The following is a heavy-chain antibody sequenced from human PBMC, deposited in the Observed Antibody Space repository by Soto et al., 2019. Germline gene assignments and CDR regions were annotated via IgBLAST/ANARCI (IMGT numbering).Heavy chain of an antibody. CDR2: IYYSGSN. Sequence: QVQLQESGPGLVKPSQTLSLTCTVSGGSISSGDYYWSWIRQPPGKGLEWIGYIYYSGSNYYNPSLKRRVTISVDTSKNQFSRKLSSVTAADTAVYYCAREDGYVGPCDYWGQGTLVTVSS. CDR1: GGSISSGDYY. CDR3: AREDGYVGPCDY. D-gene: IGHD5-12*01. J-gene: IGHJ4*02. V-gene: IGHV4-30-4*01.